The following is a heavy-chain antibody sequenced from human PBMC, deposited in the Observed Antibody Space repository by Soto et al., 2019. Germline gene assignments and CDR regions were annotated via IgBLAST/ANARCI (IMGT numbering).Heavy chain of an antibody. Sequence: PGGSLRLSCAASGFTFSSYAMSWVRQAPGKGLEWVSAISGSGGSTYYADSVKGRFTISRDNSKNTLYLQMNSLRAEDTAVYYCAKDAFLDYGDYIFGWFDPWGQGTLVTVSS. D-gene: IGHD4-17*01. J-gene: IGHJ5*02. V-gene: IGHV3-23*01. CDR2: ISGSGGST. CDR3: AKDAFLDYGDYIFGWFDP. CDR1: GFTFSSYA.